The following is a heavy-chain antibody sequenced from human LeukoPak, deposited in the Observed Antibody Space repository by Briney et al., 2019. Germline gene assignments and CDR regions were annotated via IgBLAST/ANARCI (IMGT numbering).Heavy chain of an antibody. CDR1: GFTFRTYG. Sequence: GGTLRLSCAASGFTFRTYGMSWVRQAPGKGLEWVSYISSSGSTIYYADSVKGRFTISRDNAKNSLYLQMNSLRAEDTAVYYCAELGITMIGGVWGKGTTVTISS. D-gene: IGHD3-10*02. J-gene: IGHJ6*04. CDR2: ISSSGSTI. V-gene: IGHV3-48*04. CDR3: AELGITMIGGV.